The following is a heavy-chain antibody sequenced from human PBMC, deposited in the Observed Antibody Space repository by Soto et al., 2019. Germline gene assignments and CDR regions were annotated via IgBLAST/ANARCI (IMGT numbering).Heavy chain of an antibody. V-gene: IGHV4-30-4*01. CDR3: AREINGDLDY. CDR2: ISYSGSN. CDR1: GGSINSDHYY. D-gene: IGHD4-17*01. J-gene: IGHJ4*02. Sequence: SETLSLTCTVSGGSINSDHYYWSWLRQPPGKGLEWLGYISYSGSNYYNPSLKSRITISVDTSKNQFSLKLSSVTAADTAVYYCAREINGDLDYWGQGTLVTVSS.